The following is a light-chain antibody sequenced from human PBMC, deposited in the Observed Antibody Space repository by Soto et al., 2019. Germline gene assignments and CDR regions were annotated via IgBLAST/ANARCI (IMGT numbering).Light chain of an antibody. Sequence: DIVMTQSPDSLAVSLGERATINCKSSQSVLYSSNNKNYLAWYQQRPGQPPKLLIHWASTRESGVPDRFSGSGSGTDFTLTISSLQAEDVAIYYCHQYYSTPPAFGQGTKVEIK. CDR3: HQYYSTPPA. CDR1: QSVLYSSNNKNY. J-gene: IGKJ1*01. CDR2: WAS. V-gene: IGKV4-1*01.